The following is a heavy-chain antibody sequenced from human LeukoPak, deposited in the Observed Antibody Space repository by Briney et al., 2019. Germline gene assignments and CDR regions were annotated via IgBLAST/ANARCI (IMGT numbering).Heavy chain of an antibody. CDR3: ARVHLGGFDY. CDR1: GYTFTGYY. D-gene: IGHD3-16*01. CDR2: IIPIFGTA. V-gene: IGHV1-69*13. J-gene: IGHJ4*02. Sequence: ASVKVSCKASGYTFTGYYMHWVRQAPGQGLEWMGGIIPIFGTANYAQKFQGRVTITADESTSTAYMELSSLRSEDTAVYYCARVHLGGFDYWGQGTLVTVSS.